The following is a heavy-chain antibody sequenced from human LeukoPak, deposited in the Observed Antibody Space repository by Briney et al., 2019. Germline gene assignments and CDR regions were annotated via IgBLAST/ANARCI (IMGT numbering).Heavy chain of an antibody. Sequence: PGGSLRLSCAASGFTFGSYAMSWVRQAPGKGLEWVSPISGNGGSTYYADSVKGRFTISRDNSKNTLYLQMSSLRAEDTAVYYCARGGDIRYGGAYFDYWGQGTLVTVSS. CDR1: GFTFGSYA. D-gene: IGHD4-23*01. CDR3: ARGGDIRYGGAYFDY. J-gene: IGHJ4*02. V-gene: IGHV3-23*01. CDR2: ISGNGGST.